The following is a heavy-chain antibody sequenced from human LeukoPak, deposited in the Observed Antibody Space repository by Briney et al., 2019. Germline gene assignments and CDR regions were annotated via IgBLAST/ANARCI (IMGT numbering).Heavy chain of an antibody. CDR1: GFTFSSYS. V-gene: IGHV3-21*01. Sequence: GGSLRLSCAASGFTFSSYSMNWVRQAPWKGLEWVSSISSSSSYIYYADSVKGRFTISRDNAKNSLYLQMNSLRAEDTAVYYCAREAPGAFDIWGQGTMVTVSS. CDR3: AREAPGAFDI. J-gene: IGHJ3*02. CDR2: ISSSSSYI.